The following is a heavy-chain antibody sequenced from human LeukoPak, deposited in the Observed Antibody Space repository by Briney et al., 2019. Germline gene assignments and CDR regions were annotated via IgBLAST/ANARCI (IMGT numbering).Heavy chain of an antibody. CDR3: ARGYDFWSVHPLKD. CDR2: IKQDGSEK. J-gene: IGHJ4*02. Sequence: GGSLRLSCAASGFTFSSYWMSWVRQAPGKGLEWVSNIKQDGSEKYYVDSVKGRFTISRDNAKNSLYLQMNSLRAEDTAVYYCARGYDFWSVHPLKDWGQGTLVTVSS. D-gene: IGHD3-3*01. V-gene: IGHV3-7*01. CDR1: GFTFSSYW.